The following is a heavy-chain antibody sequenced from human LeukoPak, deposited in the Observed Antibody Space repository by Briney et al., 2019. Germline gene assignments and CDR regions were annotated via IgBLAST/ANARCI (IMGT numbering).Heavy chain of an antibody. CDR3: VRCSSNWYYFDH. Sequence: SQTLSLTCAISGDSVSSNSGAWHWIRQSPSRGLEWLGRTYYRSKWYNDYAVSVQSRISINPDTSKNQLSLQVDSVTPEDTAVYYCVRCSSNWYYFDHWGQGTLVTVSS. D-gene: IGHD6-13*01. CDR1: GDSVSSNSGA. CDR2: TYYRSKWYN. J-gene: IGHJ4*02. V-gene: IGHV6-1*01.